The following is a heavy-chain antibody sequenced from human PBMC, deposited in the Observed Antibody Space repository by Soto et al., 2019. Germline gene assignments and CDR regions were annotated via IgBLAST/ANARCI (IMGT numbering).Heavy chain of an antibody. CDR1: GSSINSSGYY. J-gene: IGHJ4*02. Sequence: LQVQESGPGLVKPSETLSLTCTVSGSSINSSGYYWGWIRQPPGKGLEWIGSMFYGVSTYYNPSLKSRVTVSVDTSKNQFSLNLRSVTAADTAVYYCARLPSRHLVDYWGQGTLVTVSS. V-gene: IGHV4-39*01. CDR2: MFYGVST. CDR3: ARLPSRHLVDY. D-gene: IGHD3-3*02.